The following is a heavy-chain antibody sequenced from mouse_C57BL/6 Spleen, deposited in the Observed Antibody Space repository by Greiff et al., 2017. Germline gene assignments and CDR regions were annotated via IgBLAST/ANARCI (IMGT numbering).Heavy chain of an antibody. D-gene: IGHD3-1*01. CDR2: IYPRDGST. CDR3: ARWGATYYFDY. V-gene: IGHV1-85*01. Sequence: LVESGPELVKPGASVKLSCKASGYTSTSYDINWVKQRPGQGLEWIGWIYPRDGSTKYNEKFKGKATLTVDTSSSTAYMELHSLTSEDSAVYFCARWGATYYFDYWGQGTTLTVSS. J-gene: IGHJ2*01. CDR1: GYTSTSYD.